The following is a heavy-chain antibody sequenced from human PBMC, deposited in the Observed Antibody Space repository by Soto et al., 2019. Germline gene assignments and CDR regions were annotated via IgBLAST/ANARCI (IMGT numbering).Heavy chain of an antibody. J-gene: IGHJ4*02. CDR2: IYYSGST. CDR3: ASHINYAVLYYFDY. CDR1: GGSVSSGSYY. D-gene: IGHD4-4*01. Sequence: PSETLSLTCTFSGGSVSSGSYYWSWIRQPPGKGLEWIGYIYYSGSTNYNPSLKSRVTISVDTSKNQFSLKLSSVTAADTAVYYCASHINYAVLYYFDYWGQGTLVTVSS. V-gene: IGHV4-61*01.